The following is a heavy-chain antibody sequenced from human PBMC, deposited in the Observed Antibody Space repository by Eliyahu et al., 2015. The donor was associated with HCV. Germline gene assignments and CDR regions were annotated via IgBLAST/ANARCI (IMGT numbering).Heavy chain of an antibody. CDR1: GGTFSSXX. Sequence: QVQLVQSGAEVKKPGSSVXVXCXXSGGTFSSXXISWVRXAPGQGLEWRGGVIPIFGTANXAQKFQGRVTITADESTSTAYMELSSLRSEDTAVYYCARTPGGVDYWGQGTLVTVSS. CDR2: VIPIFGTA. J-gene: IGHJ4*02. CDR3: ARTPGGVDY. V-gene: IGHV1-69*01. D-gene: IGHD3-16*01.